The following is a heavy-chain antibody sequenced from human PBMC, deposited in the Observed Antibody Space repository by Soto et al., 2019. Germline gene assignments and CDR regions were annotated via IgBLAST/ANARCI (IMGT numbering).Heavy chain of an antibody. D-gene: IGHD6-19*01. Sequence: GGSMRLSCAVAGLTLNRYDFHWDRQVQGKGLEWVAVTTDDGSDAYYAGSVKGRSTISRDNSKNTLYLHMNSLRTTDSAVYYRARMGHTSGWSWSHYYGMDVWGQGTAVTVSS. CDR3: ARMGHTSGWSWSHYYGMDV. V-gene: IGHV3-30*04. CDR2: TTDDGSDA. CDR1: GLTLNRYD. J-gene: IGHJ6*02.